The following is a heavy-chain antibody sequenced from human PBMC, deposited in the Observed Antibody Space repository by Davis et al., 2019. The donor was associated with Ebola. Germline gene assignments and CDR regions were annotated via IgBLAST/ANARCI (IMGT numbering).Heavy chain of an antibody. J-gene: IGHJ3*02. CDR3: AREEGTTLSIAALSDAFDI. CDR2: MNPNSGNT. V-gene: IGHV1-8*03. D-gene: IGHD6-6*01. CDR1: GYSFTTSD. Sequence: ASVTVSCKASGYSFTTSDINWVRQASGQGLEWMGWMNPNSGNTGYAQKFQGRVTITRNTSISTAYMELSSLRSEDTAVYYCAREEGTTLSIAALSDAFDIWGQGTMVTVSS.